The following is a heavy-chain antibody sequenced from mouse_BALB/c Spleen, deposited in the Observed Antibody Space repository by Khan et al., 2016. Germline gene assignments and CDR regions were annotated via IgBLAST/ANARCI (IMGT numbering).Heavy chain of an antibody. CDR2: ITVKSGNYGA. CDR1: GFTFSNYR. CDR3: SRGSYYAMDD. Sequence: VQLLETGGGLVRPGNSLKLSCVTSGFTFSNYRMNWLRQPPGKRLEWIAGITVKSGNYGATYAEYVQGGFTIARADSKSSVYLQMNRIREEDTTTFYCSRGSYYAMDDWGPGTSVTVSS. J-gene: IGHJ4*01. V-gene: IGHV13-2*02. D-gene: IGHD1-1*01.